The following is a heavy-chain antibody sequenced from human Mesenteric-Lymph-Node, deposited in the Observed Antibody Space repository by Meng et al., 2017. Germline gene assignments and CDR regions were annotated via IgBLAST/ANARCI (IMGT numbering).Heavy chain of an antibody. V-gene: IGHV1-24*01. CDR1: GFTFSSYE. D-gene: IGHD2-2*01. CDR2: FDPEDGER. CDR3: TTETKWSVIPNAIPSGMDV. Sequence: GESLKISCAASGFTFSSYEMNWVRQAPGKGLEWMGGFDPEDGERIYAQEFQGRVIMTEDTSTDTAYMELNNLRSEDTAVYYCTTETKWSVIPNAIPSGMDVWGQGTTVTVSS. J-gene: IGHJ6*02.